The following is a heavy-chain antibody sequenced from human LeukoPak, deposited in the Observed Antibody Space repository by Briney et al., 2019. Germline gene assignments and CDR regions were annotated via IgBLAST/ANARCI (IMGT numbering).Heavy chain of an antibody. V-gene: IGHV3-23*01. CDR1: GFTFSSYA. CDR2: ISGSGGST. CDR3: AKDGGPQTKTNLDY. Sequence: GGSLRLSCAASGFTFSSYAMSWVRQAPGKGLEWVSAISGSGGSTYYADSVKGRFTISRDNSKNTLYLQMNSLRAEDTAVYYCAKDGGPQTKTNLDYWGQGTLVTVSS. J-gene: IGHJ4*02. D-gene: IGHD3-16*01.